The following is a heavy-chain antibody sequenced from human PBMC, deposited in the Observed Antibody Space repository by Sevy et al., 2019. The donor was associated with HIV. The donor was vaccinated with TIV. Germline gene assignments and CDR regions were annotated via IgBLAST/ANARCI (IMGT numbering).Heavy chain of an antibody. CDR2: ISPHNGDT. V-gene: IGHV1-18*01. J-gene: IGHJ4*02. CDR3: ARAYCSGGRCYSLAY. CDR1: GYTFNTYR. D-gene: IGHD2-15*01. Sequence: ASVKVACKVSGYTFNTYRLTWVRQAPGQGLEWMGCISPHNGDTNYAQKLQGRVTMITDTSTSTAYMELRSLRSDDTAVYYCARAYCSGGRCYSLAYWGQGTLVTVSS.